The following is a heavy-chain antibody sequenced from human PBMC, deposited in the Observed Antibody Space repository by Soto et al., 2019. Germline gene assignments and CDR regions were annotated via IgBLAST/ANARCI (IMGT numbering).Heavy chain of an antibody. Sequence: QVQLVESGGGVVQPGRSLRLSCAASGFTFSSYAMHWVRQAPGKGLEWVAVISYDGSNTYYADSVKGRFTISRDNSKNTLKLQMNSLRAEDTAVYYCARDGYYYDSSGYYFERPILGYWGQGTLVTGSS. V-gene: IGHV3-30-3*01. CDR2: ISYDGSNT. J-gene: IGHJ4*02. D-gene: IGHD3-22*01. CDR3: ARDGYYYDSSGYYFERPILGY. CDR1: GFTFSSYA.